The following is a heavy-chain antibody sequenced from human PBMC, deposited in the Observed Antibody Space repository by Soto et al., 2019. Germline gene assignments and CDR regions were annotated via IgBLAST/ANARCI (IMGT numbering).Heavy chain of an antibody. V-gene: IGHV1-69*01. CDR2: IIPIFGTA. D-gene: IGHD2-2*01. J-gene: IGHJ4*02. CDR3: ATGCSSTSCYGNFDY. CDR1: GGTFSSYA. Sequence: QVQLVQSGAEVKKPGSSVKVSCKASGGTFSSYAISWVRQAPGQGLEWMGGIIPIFGTANYAQKFQGRVTITADESTSTDYMEMSSLRSEDTAVYYCATGCSSTSCYGNFDYWGQGTLVTVSS.